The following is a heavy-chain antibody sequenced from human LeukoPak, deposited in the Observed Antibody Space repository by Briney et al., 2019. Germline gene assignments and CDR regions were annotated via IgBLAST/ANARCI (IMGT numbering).Heavy chain of an antibody. Sequence: GGSLRLSCAASGFTFSSYGMHWVRQAPGKGLEWVAVISYDGSNKYYADSVKGRFTISRDNSKNTLYLQMNSLRAEDTAVYYCAKDDGQYGSGCLDPWGQGTLVTVSS. CDR2: ISYDGSNK. J-gene: IGHJ5*02. CDR3: AKDDGQYGSGCLDP. CDR1: GFTFSSYG. D-gene: IGHD6-19*01. V-gene: IGHV3-30*18.